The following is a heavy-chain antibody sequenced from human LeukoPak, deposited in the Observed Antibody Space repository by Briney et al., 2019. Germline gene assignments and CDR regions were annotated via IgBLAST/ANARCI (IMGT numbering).Heavy chain of an antibody. J-gene: IGHJ6*03. V-gene: IGHV3-30-3*01. Sequence: GGSLRLSCAASGFTSSTYAMHWVRQAPGEGLEWVAVMSYDGSDKFYADSVKGRFTISRDNSKNTLYLQMNSLRAEDTALYYCAKGFCSSTTCYTYYYYFMDVWGKGTTVTVSS. D-gene: IGHD2-2*02. CDR2: MSYDGSDK. CDR1: GFTSSTYA. CDR3: AKGFCSSTTCYTYYYYFMDV.